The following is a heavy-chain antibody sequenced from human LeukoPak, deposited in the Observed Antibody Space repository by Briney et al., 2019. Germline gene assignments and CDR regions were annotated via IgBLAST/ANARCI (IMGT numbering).Heavy chain of an antibody. D-gene: IGHD3-3*01. J-gene: IGHJ4*02. V-gene: IGHV5-51*01. CDR2: IYPGDSDT. CDR3: ARQNDFWSGYPGVYYFDY. CDR1: GYSFTSYW. Sequence: GESLKISCKGSGYSFTSYWIGWVRQMPGKGLEWMGIIYPGDSDTRYSPSFQGQVTISADKSISTAYLQWSSLKASDTAMYYCARQNDFWSGYPGVYYFDYWGQGTLVTVSS.